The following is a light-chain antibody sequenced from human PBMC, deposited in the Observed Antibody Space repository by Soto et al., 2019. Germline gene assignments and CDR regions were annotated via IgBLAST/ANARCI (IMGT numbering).Light chain of an antibody. CDR2: YDS. Sequence: SYEMTQPPSVSVAPGKTARITCGGNNSGSKSVHWYQQKPGQAPVLVIYYDSDRPSGIPERISGSNSGNTATLTISRVEAGDEADYYCQVWAGSSDPYVFGTGTKVTAL. V-gene: IGLV3-21*04. J-gene: IGLJ1*01. CDR1: NSGSKS. CDR3: QVWAGSSDPYV.